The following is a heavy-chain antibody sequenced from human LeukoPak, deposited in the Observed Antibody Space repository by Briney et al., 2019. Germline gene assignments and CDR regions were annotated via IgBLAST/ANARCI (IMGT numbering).Heavy chain of an antibody. CDR3: ARDPRFSGGWPPVF. D-gene: IGHD6-19*01. V-gene: IGHV3-53*01. J-gene: IGHJ4*02. Sequence: GGSLRLSCAASGFTVSSNYMSWVRQAPGKGLEWVSVIYSGGSTYYADSVKGRFTISRDNSKNTLYLQMDSLRAEDTAVYYCARDPRFSGGWPPVFWGQGTLVTVSS. CDR1: GFTVSSNY. CDR2: IYSGGST.